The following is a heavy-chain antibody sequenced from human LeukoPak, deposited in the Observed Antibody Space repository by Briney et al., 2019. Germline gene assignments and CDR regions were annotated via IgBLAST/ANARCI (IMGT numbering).Heavy chain of an antibody. Sequence: ASVKVSCKASGYTFTSYDINWVRQATGQGLEWMGWMNPNSGNTGYAQKFQGRVTMTRNTSISTAYMELNSLRSEDTAVYYCATTSDIVVVPAAILNDAFDIWGQGTMVTVSS. V-gene: IGHV1-8*01. CDR1: GYTFTSYD. J-gene: IGHJ3*02. D-gene: IGHD2-2*02. CDR3: ATTSDIVVVPAAILNDAFDI. CDR2: MNPNSGNT.